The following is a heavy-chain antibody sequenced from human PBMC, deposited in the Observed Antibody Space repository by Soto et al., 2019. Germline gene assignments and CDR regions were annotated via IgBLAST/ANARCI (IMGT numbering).Heavy chain of an antibody. CDR1: GFTFSSYS. D-gene: IGHD5-12*01. V-gene: IGHV3-48*01. CDR2: ISSSSSTI. Sequence: GGSLRLSCAASGFTFSSYSMNWVRQAPGKGLEWVSYISSSSSTIYYADSVKGRFTISRDNAKNSLYLQMNSLRAEDTAVYYCARGSGYDYSNYYYMDVWGKGTTVTVSS. J-gene: IGHJ6*03. CDR3: ARGSGYDYSNYYYMDV.